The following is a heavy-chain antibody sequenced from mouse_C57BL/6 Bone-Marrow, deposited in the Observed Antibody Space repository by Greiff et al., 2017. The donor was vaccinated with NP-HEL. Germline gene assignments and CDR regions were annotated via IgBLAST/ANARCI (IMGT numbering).Heavy chain of an antibody. J-gene: IGHJ2*01. CDR3: ARGCNYYFDY. Sequence: QVQLKESGAELVRPGASVKLSCKASGYTFTDYYINWVKQRPGQGLEWIARIYPGSGNTYYNEKFKGKATLTAEKSSSTAYMQLSSLTSEDSAVYFCARGCNYYFDYWGQGTTLTVSS. D-gene: IGHD2-1*01. CDR2: IYPGSGNT. CDR1: GYTFTDYY. V-gene: IGHV1-76*01.